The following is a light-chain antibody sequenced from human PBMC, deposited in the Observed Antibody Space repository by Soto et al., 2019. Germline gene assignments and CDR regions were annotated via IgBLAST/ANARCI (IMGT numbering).Light chain of an antibody. CDR2: DAS. V-gene: IGKV1-39*01. CDR1: QTIGTY. Sequence: IEVTQSPSSLAASLGDRVTITCRASQTIGTYVNWYRQKSGAAPELLIYDASTLQSGVPSRFRGGASGTDFTLNISSLQLDDFATYYCQQSYKTPLTFGQGTKVDIK. CDR3: QQSYKTPLT. J-gene: IGKJ1*01.